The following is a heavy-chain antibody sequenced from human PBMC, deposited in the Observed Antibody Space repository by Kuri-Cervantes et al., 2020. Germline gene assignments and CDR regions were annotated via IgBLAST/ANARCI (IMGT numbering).Heavy chain of an antibody. CDR2: MYHSGST. J-gene: IGHJ3*02. D-gene: IGHD3-22*01. V-gene: IGHV4-38-2*01. Sequence: ESLKISCAVSGYSISSGYYWGWIRQPPGKGLEWIGSMYHSGSTYHNTSLKSRVTISLDTSKNQFSLKLRSVTAADTAVYYCARQVMSSAYLDAFDIWGQRTMVTVSS. CDR1: GYSISSGYY. CDR3: ARQVMSSAYLDAFDI.